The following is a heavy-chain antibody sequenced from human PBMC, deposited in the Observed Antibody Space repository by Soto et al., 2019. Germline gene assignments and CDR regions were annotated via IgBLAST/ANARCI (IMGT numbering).Heavy chain of an antibody. CDR2: ISGSGDGI. CDR1: GFTFSNNYG. D-gene: IGHD1-26*01. J-gene: IGHJ4*02. V-gene: IGHV3-23*01. CDR3: AKKYRGNYPFDN. Sequence: EVQLLESGGGLVQPGGSQRLSCAASGFTFSNNYGLSWVRQARGKGLEWVSSISGSGDGISYADAVTARFTISIDNSKNTLYLQLNSLRAEDTAIYFCAKKYRGNYPFDNWGQGTLVTVSS.